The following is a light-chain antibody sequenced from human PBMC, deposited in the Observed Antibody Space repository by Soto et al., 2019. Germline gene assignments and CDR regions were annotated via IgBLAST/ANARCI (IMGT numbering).Light chain of an antibody. Sequence: QSAVTQPASVSGSPGQSITISCTGTSSDVGSYNLVSWYQQHPGKAPKVMIYEGSKRPSGVSNRFSGSKSGNTASLTISGLQAEDEADYYCCSYAGSSTWVFGGGTKLTVL. CDR1: SSDVGSYNL. CDR3: CSYAGSSTWV. V-gene: IGLV2-23*01. CDR2: EGS. J-gene: IGLJ3*02.